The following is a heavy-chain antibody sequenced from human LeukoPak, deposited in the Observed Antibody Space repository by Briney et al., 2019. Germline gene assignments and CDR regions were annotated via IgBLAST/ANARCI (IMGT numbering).Heavy chain of an antibody. CDR3: SGAGSVAGNY. J-gene: IGHJ4*02. CDR2: IKNRAVSYTT. Sequence: GGSLRLSCAASGFSFTDHYMDWVRQAPGKGLEWVGQIKNRAVSYTTAYAASVKGRFTISRDDSKNSLYLQMDSLKSEDTDAYYCSGAGSVAGNYWGQGTLVTVSS. V-gene: IGHV3-72*01. CDR1: GFSFTDHY. D-gene: IGHD6-19*01.